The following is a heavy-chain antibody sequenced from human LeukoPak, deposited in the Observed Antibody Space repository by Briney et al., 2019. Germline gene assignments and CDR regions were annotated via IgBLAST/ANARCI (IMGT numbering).Heavy chain of an antibody. CDR3: ARGPSERYYESSGYYYFDY. CDR1: AASFVTYG. CDR2: INHSGGT. Sequence: SQSLSLTCAVDAASFVTYGSSSISHPPRKGLEWIGEINHSGGTNYNPSLKSRATISVDTAKNQFSLKLSSLTAADTAVYYCARGPSERYYESSGYYYFDYWGQGTLVTVSS. D-gene: IGHD3-22*01. J-gene: IGHJ4*02. V-gene: IGHV4-34*01.